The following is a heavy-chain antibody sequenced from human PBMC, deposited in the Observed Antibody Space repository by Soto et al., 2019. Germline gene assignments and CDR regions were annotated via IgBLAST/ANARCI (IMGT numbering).Heavy chain of an antibody. V-gene: IGHV3-33*01. D-gene: IGHD1-7*01. CDR3: ARGVWNFRDPYYYYGMDV. CDR1: GFTFSSYG. Sequence: PGGSLRLSCAASGFTFSSYGMHRVRQAPGKGLEWVAVIWYDGSNKYYADSVKGRFTISRDNSKNTLYLQMNSLRAEDTAVYYCARGVWNFRDPYYYYGMDVWGQGTTVTVSS. CDR2: IWYDGSNK. J-gene: IGHJ6*02.